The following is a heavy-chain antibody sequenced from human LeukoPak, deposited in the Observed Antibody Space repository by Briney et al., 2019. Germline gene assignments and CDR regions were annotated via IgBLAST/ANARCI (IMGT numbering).Heavy chain of an antibody. CDR3: SRDLGTGRPHDF. Sequence: GGSLRLSCAASGFTFSSYWMTWVRQAPGKGLEWVANLNQYGNDKYYADSVRGRFTISRDNARDPLYLQMNSLRAEDTALYYCSRDLGTGRPHDFWGQGTLVTVSS. CDR2: LNQYGNDK. J-gene: IGHJ4*02. CDR1: GFTFSSYW. D-gene: IGHD3/OR15-3a*01. V-gene: IGHV3-7*01.